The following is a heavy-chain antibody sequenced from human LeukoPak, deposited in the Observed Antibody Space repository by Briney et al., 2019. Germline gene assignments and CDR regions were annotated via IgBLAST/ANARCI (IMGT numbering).Heavy chain of an antibody. V-gene: IGHV1-69*04. D-gene: IGHD3-22*01. Sequence: SVKVSCKASGGTFSSYAISWVRQAPGQGLEWMGMIIPILGIANYAQKFQGRVTITADKSTSTAYMELSSLRSEDTAVYYCARETQDYYDSSGHFDYWGQGTLVTVSS. CDR3: ARETQDYYDSSGHFDY. CDR2: IIPILGIA. CDR1: GGTFSSYA. J-gene: IGHJ4*02.